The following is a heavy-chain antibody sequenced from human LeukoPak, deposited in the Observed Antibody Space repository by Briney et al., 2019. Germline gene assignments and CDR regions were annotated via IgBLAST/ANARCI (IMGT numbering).Heavy chain of an antibody. J-gene: IGHJ4*02. D-gene: IGHD1-26*01. CDR3: ANALGAHYFDS. V-gene: IGHV3-7*05. CDR1: GFTFSTHW. CDR2: IKQDGSKK. Sequence: QPGGSLRLSCAASGFTFSTHWMIWVRQAPGKGLEWVANIKQDGSKKYYVDSVKGRFIISRDNAKNSLYLQMNSLRAEDTAVYYCANALGAHYFDSWGQGTLVTVSS.